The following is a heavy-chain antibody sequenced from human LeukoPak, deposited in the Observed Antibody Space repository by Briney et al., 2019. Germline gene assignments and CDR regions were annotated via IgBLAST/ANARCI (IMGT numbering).Heavy chain of an antibody. Sequence: GESLKISCNGSGYRFSSYWIGWVRQMPGKGLEWMGIIYPDDSDTRYSPSFQGQVTISADKSISTAYLQWSSLKASDTAMYYCARPPYGDHLDYWGQGTLVTVSS. CDR1: GYRFSSYW. J-gene: IGHJ4*02. CDR2: IYPDDSDT. CDR3: ARPPYGDHLDY. D-gene: IGHD4-17*01. V-gene: IGHV5-51*01.